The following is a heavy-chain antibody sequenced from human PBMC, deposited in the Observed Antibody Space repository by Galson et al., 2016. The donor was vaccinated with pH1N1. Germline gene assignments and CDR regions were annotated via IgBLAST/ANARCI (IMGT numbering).Heavy chain of an antibody. J-gene: IGHJ2*01. CDR3: ARQIRCDLDWYFDL. CDR1: GGSISSSGYY. D-gene: IGHD2-21*02. CDR2: IYYGGST. V-gene: IGHV4-39*01. Sequence: SETLSLTCTVSGGSISSSGYYWGWIRQSPGKGLEWIGSIYYGGSTYYNPSLKSRVTISVDTSKNQFSLKLSSVTAADTAVYYCARQIRCDLDWYFDLWGRGTLVTVSS.